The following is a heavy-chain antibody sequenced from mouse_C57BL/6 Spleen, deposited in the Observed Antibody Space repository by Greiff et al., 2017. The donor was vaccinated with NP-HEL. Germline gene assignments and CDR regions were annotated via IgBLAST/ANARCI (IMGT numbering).Heavy chain of an antibody. CDR3: AREGTTGFAY. V-gene: IGHV3-6*01. Sequence: DVKLQESGPGLVKPSQSLSLTCSVTGYSITSGYYWNWIRQFPGNKLEWMGYISYDGSNNYNPSLKNRISITRDTSKNQFFLKLNSVTTEDTATYYCAREGTTGFAYWGQGTLVTVSA. CDR1: GYSITSGYY. D-gene: IGHD1-1*01. CDR2: ISYDGSN. J-gene: IGHJ3*01.